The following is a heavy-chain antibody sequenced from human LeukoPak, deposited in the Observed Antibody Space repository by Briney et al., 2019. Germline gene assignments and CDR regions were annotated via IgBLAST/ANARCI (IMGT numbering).Heavy chain of an antibody. CDR2: INWNGGST. CDR3: AKDQLGYYYYYGMDV. CDR1: GFTFDDCG. J-gene: IGHJ6*02. D-gene: IGHD3-16*01. V-gene: IGHV3-20*04. Sequence: GGSLRLSCAASGFTFDDCGMSWVRQAPGKGLEWVSGINWNGGSTGYADSVKGRFTISRDNSKNTLYLQMNSLRAEDTAVYYCAKDQLGYYYYYGMDVWGQGTTVTVSS.